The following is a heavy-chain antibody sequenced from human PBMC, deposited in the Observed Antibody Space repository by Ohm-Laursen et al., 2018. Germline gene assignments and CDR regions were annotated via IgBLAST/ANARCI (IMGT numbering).Heavy chain of an antibody. J-gene: IGHJ4*02. CDR3: AKDMVRIAVAGTPDY. D-gene: IGHD6-19*01. V-gene: IGHV3-9*01. Sequence: SLRLSCSASGFTFSSYAMSWVRQAPGKGLEWVSGISWNSGSIGYADSVKGRFTISRDNAKNSLYLQMNSLRAEDTALYYCAKDMVRIAVAGTPDYWGQGTLVTVSS. CDR2: ISWNSGSI. CDR1: GFTFSSYA.